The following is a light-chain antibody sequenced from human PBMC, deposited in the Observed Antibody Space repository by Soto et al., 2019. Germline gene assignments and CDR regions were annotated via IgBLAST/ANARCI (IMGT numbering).Light chain of an antibody. J-gene: IGLJ2*01. V-gene: IGLV7-43*01. CDR2: STH. CDR3: LLYYGGQLGV. Sequence: QAVVTQEPSLTVSPGGTVTLTCATSTGAVTSGYYPNWFQQKPGQAPRAMIYSTHNNYSWTPARFSGSLLGGKAALTLSGVQPEDEADYYCLLYYGGQLGVFGGGTKLTVL. CDR1: TGAVTSGYY.